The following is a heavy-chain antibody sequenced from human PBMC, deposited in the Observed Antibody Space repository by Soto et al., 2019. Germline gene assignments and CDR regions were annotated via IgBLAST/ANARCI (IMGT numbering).Heavy chain of an antibody. CDR1: GGSISSTNW. Sequence: SETLSLTCVVSGGSISSTNWWTWVCQPPGKRLEWIGEIYHNGSPTYSPSLRGRVTISADTSMNQFSLALTSVTAADTAMYYCARGPTTEKVDSWGQGILVTVSS. CDR2: IYHNGSP. CDR3: ARGPTTEKVDS. V-gene: IGHV4-4*02. J-gene: IGHJ4*02.